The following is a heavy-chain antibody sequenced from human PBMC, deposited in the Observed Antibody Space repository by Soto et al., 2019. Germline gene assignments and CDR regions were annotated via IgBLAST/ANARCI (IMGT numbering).Heavy chain of an antibody. D-gene: IGHD1-26*01. V-gene: IGHV4-59*01. Sequence: SETLSLTCTISGGSISVYYWSWIRQTPGQGLEWIGYIYASGSPYYNPSLRSRVTISADTSKNQISLKLTSPTAADTAVYYCARGVGSSPPQYWGRGTLVTVSS. CDR3: ARGVGSSPPQY. CDR1: GGSISVYY. CDR2: IYASGSP. J-gene: IGHJ4*02.